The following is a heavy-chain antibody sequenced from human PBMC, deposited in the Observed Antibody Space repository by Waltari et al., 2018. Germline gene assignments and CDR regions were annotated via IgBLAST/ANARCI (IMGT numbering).Heavy chain of an antibody. Sequence: EVQLVQSGAELKKPGESLTISCMGFGYSFTSYWIGCVRQMPGKGLEWMGIIYPGDGENRSRPSVEGQVTTAADKSISTDYLQWRSLKDADTAMYYGARQVGSGDYVPLDDWGQGTLVTVSS. J-gene: IGHJ4*02. CDR2: IYPGDGEN. V-gene: IGHV5-51*01. D-gene: IGHD4-17*01. CDR1: GYSFTSYW. CDR3: ARQVGSGDYVPLDD.